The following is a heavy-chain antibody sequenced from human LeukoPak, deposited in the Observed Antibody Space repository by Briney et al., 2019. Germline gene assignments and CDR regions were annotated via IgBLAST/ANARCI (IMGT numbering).Heavy chain of an antibody. CDR1: GGSFSGYY. V-gene: IGHV4-34*01. Sequence: SETLSLTCAVYGGSFSGYYWSWIRQPPGKGLEWIGEINHSGSTNYNPSLKSRVTISVDTSKNQFSLKLSSVTAADTAVYYCASGWIQLWSRGPYNWFDPWGQGTLVTVSS. D-gene: IGHD5-18*01. CDR2: INHSGST. J-gene: IGHJ5*02. CDR3: ASGWIQLWSRGPYNWFDP.